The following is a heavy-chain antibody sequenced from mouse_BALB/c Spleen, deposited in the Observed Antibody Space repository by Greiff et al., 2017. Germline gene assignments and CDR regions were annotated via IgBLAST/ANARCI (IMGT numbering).Heavy chain of an antibody. CDR1: GFAFSSYD. J-gene: IGHJ4*01. Sequence: EVMLVESGGGLVKPGGSLKLSCAASGFAFSSYDMSWVRQTPEKRLEWVAYISSGGGSTYYPDTVKGRFTISRDNAKNTLYLQMSSLKSEDTAMYYCARDLYLYAMDDWGQGTSVTVSS. V-gene: IGHV5-12-1*01. D-gene: IGHD5-1*01. CDR3: ARDLYLYAMDD. CDR2: ISSGGGST.